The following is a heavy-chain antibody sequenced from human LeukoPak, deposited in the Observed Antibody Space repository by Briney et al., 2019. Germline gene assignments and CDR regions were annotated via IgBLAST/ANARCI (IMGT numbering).Heavy chain of an antibody. Sequence: GGSLRLSCVASGFTFSTYGMSWVRQAPGKGLEWVSAISGSGGSTYYADSVKGRFTISSDNAKNSLYLQMNSLRAEDTAVYYCAELGITMIGGVWGKGTTVTISS. CDR1: GFTFSTYG. CDR3: AELGITMIGGV. J-gene: IGHJ6*04. D-gene: IGHD3-10*02. CDR2: ISGSGGST. V-gene: IGHV3-23*01.